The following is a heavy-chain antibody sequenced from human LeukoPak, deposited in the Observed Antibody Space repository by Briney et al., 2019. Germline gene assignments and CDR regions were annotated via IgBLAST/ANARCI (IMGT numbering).Heavy chain of an antibody. CDR3: AKDGIAVAGLGYFDY. CDR1: GFTSSSYA. Sequence: PGGSLRLSCAASGFTSSSYAIRWVRPAPGKGLEWVSAIRGSGGSTYYADSVKGRFTISRDNSKNTLYLQMNSLRAEDTAVYYCAKDGIAVAGLGYFDYWGQGTLVTVSS. V-gene: IGHV3-23*01. J-gene: IGHJ4*02. CDR2: IRGSGGST. D-gene: IGHD6-19*01.